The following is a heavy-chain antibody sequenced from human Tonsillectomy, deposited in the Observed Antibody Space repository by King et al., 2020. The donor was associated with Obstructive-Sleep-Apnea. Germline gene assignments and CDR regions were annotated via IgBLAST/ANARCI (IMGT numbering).Heavy chain of an antibody. CDR1: GFTFDDYA. J-gene: IGHJ4*02. V-gene: IGHV3-9*01. CDR3: ARGPWFGELLWLGY. D-gene: IGHD3-10*01. CDR2: ISWNSDNI. Sequence: VQLVESGGDLVQPGRSLRLSCAASGFTFDDYAMHWVRQAPGKGLEWVSGISWNSDNIGYGDSVKGRFTISRDNAKNSLYLQMNSLRTEDTALYYCARGPWFGELLWLGYWGQGTLVTVSS.